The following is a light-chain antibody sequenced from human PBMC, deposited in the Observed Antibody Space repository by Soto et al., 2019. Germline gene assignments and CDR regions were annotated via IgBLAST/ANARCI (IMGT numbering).Light chain of an antibody. Sequence: QVGLSASSVSATKKDRVTITCRASQGISNCLTLYQQKPGKVPKLLIYAASTLESGVPSRFSGSGSGTDFTLTISSLQPEDVATYYCQECGIAPFTFGEG. CDR1: QGISNC. CDR2: AAS. V-gene: IGKV1-27*01. J-gene: IGKJ4*01. CDR3: QECGIAPFT.